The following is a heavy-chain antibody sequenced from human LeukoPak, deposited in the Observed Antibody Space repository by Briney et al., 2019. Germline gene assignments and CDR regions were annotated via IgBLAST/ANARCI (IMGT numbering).Heavy chain of an antibody. D-gene: IGHD6-19*01. CDR1: GFTFSRRW. J-gene: IGHJ3*02. Sequence: GGSLRLSCIASGFTFSRRWMSWVRQAPGKGLEWVSAISGSGGSTYYADSVKGRFTISRDNSKNTLYLQMNSLRAEDTAVYYCAKAEQWRLDALDIWGQGTMVTVSS. CDR3: AKAEQWRLDALDI. V-gene: IGHV3-23*01. CDR2: ISGSGGST.